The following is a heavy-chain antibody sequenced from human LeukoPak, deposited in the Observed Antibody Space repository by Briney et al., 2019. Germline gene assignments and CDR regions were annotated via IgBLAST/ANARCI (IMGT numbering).Heavy chain of an antibody. J-gene: IGHJ4*02. CDR3: AQTFRICSSTSCSKPLDY. CDR1: GGTFSSYA. Sequence: SVKVSCKASGGTFSSYAISWVRQAPGQGLEWMGGIIPIFGTANYAQKFQGRVTITTDESTSTAYMELSSLRSEDTAVYYCAQTFRICSSTSCSKPLDYWGQGTLVTVSS. V-gene: IGHV1-69*05. D-gene: IGHD2-2*01. CDR2: IIPIFGTA.